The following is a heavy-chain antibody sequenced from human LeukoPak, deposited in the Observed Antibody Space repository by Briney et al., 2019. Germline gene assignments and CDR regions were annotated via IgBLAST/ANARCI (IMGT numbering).Heavy chain of an antibody. CDR2: IYPGDSDT. V-gene: IGHV5-51*01. CDR1: GYSFTSYW. J-gene: IGHJ5*02. D-gene: IGHD6-13*01. Sequence: GESLKISCKGSGYSFTSYWIGWVRQMPGKGLEWMGIIYPGDSDTRYSPSFQGQVTISADKSVSTAYLQWGSLKASDTAMYYCARRSRNSWNWFDPWGQGTLVTVSS. CDR3: ARRSRNSWNWFDP.